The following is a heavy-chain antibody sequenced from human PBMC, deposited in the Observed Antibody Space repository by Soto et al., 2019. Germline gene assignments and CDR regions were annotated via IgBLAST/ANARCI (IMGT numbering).Heavy chain of an antibody. D-gene: IGHD6-13*01. J-gene: IGHJ4*02. CDR3: ARHQTPAAADNFDY. V-gene: IGHV4-59*08. CDR1: GGSISSYY. Sequence: SETLSLTCTVSGGSISSYYWSWIRQPPAKGLEWIGYIYYSGSTNYNPSLKSRVTISVDTSKNQFSLKLSSVTAADTAVYYCARHQTPAAADNFDYWGQGTLVTVSS. CDR2: IYYSGST.